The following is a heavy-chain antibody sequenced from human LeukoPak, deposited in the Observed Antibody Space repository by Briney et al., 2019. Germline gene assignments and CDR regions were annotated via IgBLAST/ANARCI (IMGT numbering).Heavy chain of an antibody. D-gene: IGHD4-17*01. Sequence: GGSLRLSCAASGFTFSLYSMNLVRQAPGTGLEWVSSISSSGSYIYYADSVRGRFTISRDNAKNSLYVQMNSLRAEDTAVYYCARETYGDYESYFDFWGQGTLVTVSS. V-gene: IGHV3-21*01. CDR2: ISSSGSYI. CDR3: ARETYGDYESYFDF. J-gene: IGHJ4*02. CDR1: GFTFSLYS.